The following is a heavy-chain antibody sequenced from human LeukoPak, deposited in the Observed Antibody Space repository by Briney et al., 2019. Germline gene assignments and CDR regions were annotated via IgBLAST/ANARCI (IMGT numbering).Heavy chain of an antibody. CDR1: GGTFSSYA. J-gene: IGHJ6*04. D-gene: IGHD6-19*01. CDR2: IILIFGTA. V-gene: IGHV1-69*05. Sequence: SAKVSCKASGGTFSSYAISCVRQAPEQGLEWVGRIILIFGTANYAQKFQGRVTITTDESTSTAYMELSSMSTEDTAVSYCARDTPAVAARRAMDVWGKGTPVTVSP. CDR3: ARDTPAVAARRAMDV.